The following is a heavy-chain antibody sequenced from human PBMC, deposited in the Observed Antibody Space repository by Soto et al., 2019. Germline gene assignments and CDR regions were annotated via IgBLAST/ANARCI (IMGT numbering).Heavy chain of an antibody. D-gene: IGHD3-16*01. J-gene: IGHJ4*02. CDR2: IYYSGRT. V-gene: IGHV4-61*01. CDR3: ARAPLARSFDY. CDR1: GASVSSGSYY. Sequence: QVQLQESGPGLVKPSETLSLTCTVSGASVSSGSYYWSWIRQPPGKGLEWIGYIYYSGRTNYNPSLESRVAISVDMSKNQFSLKLSSVTAADTAMYFCARAPLARSFDYWGQGTLVTVSS.